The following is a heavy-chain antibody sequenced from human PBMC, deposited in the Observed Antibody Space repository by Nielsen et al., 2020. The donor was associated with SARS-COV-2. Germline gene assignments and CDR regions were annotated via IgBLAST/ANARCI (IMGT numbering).Heavy chain of an antibody. CDR2: IKQDGSEK. V-gene: IGHV3-7*01. D-gene: IGHD6-13*01. CDR1: GFTFSSYW. Sequence: GESLKISCAASGFTFSSYWMSWVRQAPGKGLEWVANIKQDGSEKYYVDSVKGRFTISRDNAKNTLYLQMNSLRAEDTAVYYCARVIAAAGSLYYYYYYGMDVWGQGTTVTVSS. CDR3: ARVIAAAGSLYYYYYYGMDV. J-gene: IGHJ6*02.